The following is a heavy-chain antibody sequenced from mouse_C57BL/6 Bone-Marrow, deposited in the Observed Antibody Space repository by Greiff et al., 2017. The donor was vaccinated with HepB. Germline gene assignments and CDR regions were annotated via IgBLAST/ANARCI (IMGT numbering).Heavy chain of an antibody. D-gene: IGHD2-4*01. V-gene: IGHV2-2*01. J-gene: IGHJ4*01. Sequence: QVQLKESGPGLVQPSQSLSITCTVSGFSLTSYGVHWVRQSPGKGLEWLGVIWSGGSPDYNAAFISRLSISKDNTKSQVFFKMNSLQADDTAISYCARKDYDYLYAMDYWGQGTSVTVSS. CDR2: IWSGGSP. CDR1: GFSLTSYG. CDR3: ARKDYDYLYAMDY.